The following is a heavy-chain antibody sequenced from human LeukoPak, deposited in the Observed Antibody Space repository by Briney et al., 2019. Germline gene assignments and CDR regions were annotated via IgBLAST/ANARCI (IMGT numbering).Heavy chain of an antibody. CDR2: IYYSGST. CDR1: GGSISSGGYY. Sequence: SETLSLTCTVSGGSISSGGYYWSWIRQHPGKGLEWIGYIYYSGSTYYNPSLKSRVTISVDTSKSQFSLKLSSVTAADTAVYYCARRAGGTASFYFDYWGQGALVTVSS. D-gene: IGHD2-21*02. CDR3: ARRAGGTASFYFDY. V-gene: IGHV4-31*03. J-gene: IGHJ4*02.